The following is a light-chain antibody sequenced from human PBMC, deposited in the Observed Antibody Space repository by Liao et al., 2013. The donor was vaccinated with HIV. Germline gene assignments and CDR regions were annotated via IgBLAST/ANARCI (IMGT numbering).Light chain of an antibody. V-gene: IGLV3-1*01. CDR2: QDS. CDR3: QAWDTTTVV. J-gene: IGLJ2*01. CDR1: QLGDKH. Sequence: SLELAQPPSVSVSPGQTAIITCSGDQLGDKHAAWYQQKPGQSPVLVIYQDSKRPSGIPERFSGSKSGNTATLTISGAQPLDEADYYCQAWDTTTVVFGGGTKLTVL.